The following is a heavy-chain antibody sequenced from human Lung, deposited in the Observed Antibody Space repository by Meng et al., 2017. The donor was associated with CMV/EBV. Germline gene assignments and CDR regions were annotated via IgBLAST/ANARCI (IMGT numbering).Heavy chain of an antibody. Sequence: HVSLQESGPGLVKPSGTLSLTRAVSGGSISSSNWWSWGRQPPGKGLEWIGEIYHSGSTNYNPSLKSRVTISVDKSKNQFSLKLSSVTAADTAVYYCASFPPPGKQWLVTDYWGQGTLVTVSS. CDR3: ASFPPPGKQWLVTDY. D-gene: IGHD6-19*01. CDR1: GGSISSSNW. CDR2: IYHSGST. V-gene: IGHV4-4*02. J-gene: IGHJ4*02.